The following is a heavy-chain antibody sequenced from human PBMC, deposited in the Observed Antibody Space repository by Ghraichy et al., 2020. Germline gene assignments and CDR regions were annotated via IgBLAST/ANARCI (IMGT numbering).Heavy chain of an antibody. D-gene: IGHD3-22*01. CDR3: AKDRDYYDSSGYYFNAFDF. CDR2: IRGSGSST. J-gene: IGHJ3*01. CDR1: AFTFSSYA. V-gene: IGHV3-23*01. Sequence: GGSLRLSCAASAFTFSSYAMTWVRQAPGKGLEWVSTIRGSGSSTYYTDSVKGRFTISRDNSKNTLYLQMNSLRAEDTAVYYCAKDRDYYDSSGYYFNAFDFWGQGKLVTVSS.